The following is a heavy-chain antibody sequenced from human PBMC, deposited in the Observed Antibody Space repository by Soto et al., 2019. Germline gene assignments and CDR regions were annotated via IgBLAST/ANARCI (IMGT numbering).Heavy chain of an antibody. Sequence: XGSLRLSCKASGGTFTRYSMNWVRQAPGKGLDWVSSISSTTNYIYYGDSMKGRFTISRDNAKNSLYLEMNSLRAEDTAVYYCARESEDLTSNFDYWRQGTLVTVSS. CDR3: ARESEDLTSNFDY. CDR1: GGTFTRYS. CDR2: ISSTTNYI. J-gene: IGHJ4*02. V-gene: IGHV3-21*06.